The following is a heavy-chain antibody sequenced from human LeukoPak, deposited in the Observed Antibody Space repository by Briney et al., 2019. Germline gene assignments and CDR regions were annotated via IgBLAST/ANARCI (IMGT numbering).Heavy chain of an antibody. CDR1: GYTFTGYY. J-gene: IGHJ4*02. CDR3: AREDYSSSCPDY. Sequence: ASVKVSCKASGYTFTGYYMHWVRQAPGQGLEWMGWINPNSGGTNYAQKFQGRVAMTRDTSISTAYMELSRLRSDDTAVYYCAREDYSSSCPDYWGQGTLVTVSS. D-gene: IGHD6-13*01. CDR2: INPNSGGT. V-gene: IGHV1-2*02.